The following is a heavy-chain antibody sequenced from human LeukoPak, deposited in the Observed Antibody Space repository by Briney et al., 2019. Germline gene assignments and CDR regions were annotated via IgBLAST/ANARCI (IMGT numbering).Heavy chain of an antibody. CDR3: ARSALRCFDYYKDLTRSLWFDY. J-gene: IGHJ4*02. CDR2: ISAYNGNA. D-gene: IGHD3-9*01. V-gene: IGHV1-18*01. CDR1: GYTFTSYG. Sequence: ASVKVSCKASGYTFTSYGISWVRQAPGQGLEWMGWISAYNGNANYAQKLQGRVTMTTDTSTSTVYMELRSLRSDDTAVYYCARSALRCFDYYKDLTRSLWFDYWGQGTLVTVSS.